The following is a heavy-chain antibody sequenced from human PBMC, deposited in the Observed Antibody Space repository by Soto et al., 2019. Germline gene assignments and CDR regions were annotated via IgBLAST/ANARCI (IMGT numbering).Heavy chain of an antibody. J-gene: IGHJ4*02. V-gene: IGHV3-15*01. CDR2: IKSKTDGGTT. CDR1: GFTFSNAW. Sequence: GGSLRLSCAASGFTFSNAWMSWVRQAPGKGLEWVGRIKSKTDGGTTDYAAPVKGRFTISRDDSKNTLYLQMNSLKTEDTAVYYCTTDVQWPYQLGYFDYWGQGTLVTVSS. CDR3: TTDVQWPYQLGYFDY. D-gene: IGHD2-2*01.